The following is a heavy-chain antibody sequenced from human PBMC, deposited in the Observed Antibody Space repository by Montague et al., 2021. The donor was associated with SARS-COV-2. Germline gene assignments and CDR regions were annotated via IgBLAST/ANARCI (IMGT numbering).Heavy chain of an antibody. V-gene: IGHV3-23*03. J-gene: IGHJ4*02. D-gene: IGHD3/OR15-3a*01. CDR1: GFTFSSSA. Sequence: SLRLSCAASGFTFSSSALSWVRQAPGKGLEWVSNIYGDTGRTFYADSVKSRFTMSRENSKNTLCLQMNSLRVDDTAVYYCAKVDSVFSWGQGTVVTVSS. CDR2: IYGDTGRT. CDR3: AKVDSVFS.